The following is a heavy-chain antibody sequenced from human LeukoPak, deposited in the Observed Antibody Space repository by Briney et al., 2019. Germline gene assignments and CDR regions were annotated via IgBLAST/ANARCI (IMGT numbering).Heavy chain of an antibody. CDR1: GFTFSSYG. J-gene: IGHJ4*02. CDR2: ISYDGSNK. CDR3: AGGQGFLIDY. Sequence: GGSLRLSCAASGFTFSSYGMHWVRQAPGKGLEWVAVISYDGSNKYYADSVKGRFTISRDNSENTLYLQMNSLRAEDTAVYYCAGGQGFLIDYWGQGTLVTVSS. D-gene: IGHD3-3*01. V-gene: IGHV3-30*03.